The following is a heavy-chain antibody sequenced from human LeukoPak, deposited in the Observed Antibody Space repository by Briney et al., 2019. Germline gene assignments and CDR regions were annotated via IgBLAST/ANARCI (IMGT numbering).Heavy chain of an antibody. J-gene: IGHJ3*02. CDR3: ARDLIATSLDGFDI. V-gene: IGHV3-21*01. D-gene: IGHD2-15*01. CDR1: GFTFSRYS. Sequence: GGSLRLSCAASGFTFSRYSINWVCQAPGKGLEWVSSTSGGSDYIYYADSVKGRFTISRDNAKNSLYLQMNGLSAEDTAVYYCARDLIATSLDGFDIWGQGTMVTVSS. CDR2: TSGGSDYI.